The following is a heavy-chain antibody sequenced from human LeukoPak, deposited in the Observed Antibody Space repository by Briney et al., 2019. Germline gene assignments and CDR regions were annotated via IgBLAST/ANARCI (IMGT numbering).Heavy chain of an antibody. CDR3: TRQEWELEDAFDI. CDR1: GFTFSGSA. Sequence: GGSLRLSCAASGFTFSGSAMHWVRQASGKGLEWVGRIRSKANSYATAYAASVKGRLTISRDDSKNTAYLQMNSLKTEDTAVYYCTRQEWELEDAFDIWGQGTMVTVSS. CDR2: IRSKANSYAT. V-gene: IGHV3-73*01. D-gene: IGHD1-26*01. J-gene: IGHJ3*02.